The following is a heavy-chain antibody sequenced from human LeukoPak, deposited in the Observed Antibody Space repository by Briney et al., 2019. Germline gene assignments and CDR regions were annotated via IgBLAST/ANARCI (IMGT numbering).Heavy chain of an antibody. Sequence: GASVKVSCKASGGTFSSYAISWVRQAPGQGLEWMGGIIPIFGTANYAQKFQGRVTITTDDSTSTAYMELSSLRSEDTAVYYCAKDQGLMVYAISQPIDYWGQGTLVTVSS. CDR1: GGTFSSYA. J-gene: IGHJ4*02. D-gene: IGHD2-8*01. CDR3: AKDQGLMVYAISQPIDY. CDR2: IIPIFGTA. V-gene: IGHV1-69*05.